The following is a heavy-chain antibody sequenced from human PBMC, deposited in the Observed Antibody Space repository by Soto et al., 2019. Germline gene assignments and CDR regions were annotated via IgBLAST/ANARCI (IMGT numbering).Heavy chain of an antibody. CDR1: GGSFSGYS. CDR3: ARGHEGGGGFFVDV. D-gene: IGHD3-16*01. Sequence: QVQLQHWGAGLLKPSGTLSLTCAVYGGSFSGYSWTWLRQPAGKGLEWIGEINDSGSTNYNPSLKSRATVSVDTSKNQFSLKVNSVTAADAAVYYCARGHEGGGGFFVDVWGKGTTVTVSS. CDR2: INDSGST. J-gene: IGHJ6*04. V-gene: IGHV4-34*01.